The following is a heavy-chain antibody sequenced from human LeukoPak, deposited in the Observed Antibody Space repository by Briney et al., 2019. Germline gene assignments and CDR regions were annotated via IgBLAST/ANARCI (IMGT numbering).Heavy chain of an antibody. V-gene: IGHV3-23*01. D-gene: IGHD6-13*01. CDR1: GFTFSSYA. Sequence: GGSLRLSCAASGFTFSSYAMSWVRQAPGKGLDWVSGISGSDGSTYYADSVKGRFAISRDNSKNTLYLQMNSLRAEDTAVYYCAKERSGIPAAANYWGQGTLVTVSS. CDR3: AKERSGIPAAANY. J-gene: IGHJ4*02. CDR2: ISGSDGST.